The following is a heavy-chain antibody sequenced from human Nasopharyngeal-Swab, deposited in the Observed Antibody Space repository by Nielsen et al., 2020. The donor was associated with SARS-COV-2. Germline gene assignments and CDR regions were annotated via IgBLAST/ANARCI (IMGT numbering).Heavy chain of an antibody. D-gene: IGHD6-19*01. CDR3: ARDDGQWLNPVYYFDY. CDR1: GFTFSSYS. Sequence: GASLKISCAASGFTFSSYSMNWVRQAPGKGLEWASSISSSSSYIYYADSVKGRFTISRDNAKNSLYLQMNSLRAEDTAVYYCARDDGQWLNPVYYFDYWGQGTLVTVSS. V-gene: IGHV3-21*01. J-gene: IGHJ4*02. CDR2: ISSSSSYI.